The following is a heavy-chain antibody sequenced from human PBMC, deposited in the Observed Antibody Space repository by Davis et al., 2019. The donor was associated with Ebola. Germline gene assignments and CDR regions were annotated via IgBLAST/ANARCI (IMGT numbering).Heavy chain of an antibody. CDR2: IKSDVDGGTT. J-gene: IGHJ4*02. D-gene: IGHD3-3*02. V-gene: IGHV3-15*01. CDR3: TAEAGISF. Sequence: GESLKISCAASGFTLSNAWMSWVRQAPGKGLEWVGRIKSDVDGGTTDYAAPVKGRFTISSDDSKNTLYLQMNSLKTEDTAVYYCTAEAGISFWGQGTLVTVSS. CDR1: GFTLSNAW.